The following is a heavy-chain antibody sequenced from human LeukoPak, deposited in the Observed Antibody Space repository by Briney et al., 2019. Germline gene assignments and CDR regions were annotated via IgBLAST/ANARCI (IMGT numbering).Heavy chain of an antibody. CDR3: VRTRRDASNYLQWRFFDL. Sequence: SQALSLTCAISGDSVSSNSAAWNWIRQSPSRGLEWLGRTYYRSKWYNDYAVSVKSRLTIDADTSKNQFSLQLNSVTPEDTAIYFCVRTRRDASNYLQWRFFDLWGRGTLVTVSS. D-gene: IGHD5-24*01. CDR1: GDSVSSNSAA. V-gene: IGHV6-1*01. CDR2: TYYRSKWYN. J-gene: IGHJ2*01.